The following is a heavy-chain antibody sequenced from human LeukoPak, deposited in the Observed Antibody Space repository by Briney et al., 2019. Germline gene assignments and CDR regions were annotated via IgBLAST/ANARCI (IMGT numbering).Heavy chain of an antibody. CDR2: ISYDGSNR. D-gene: IGHD6-6*01. Sequence: GGSLRLSCAASGFTFSSYSMNWVRQAPGKGLEWVAAISYDGSNRYYADSVKGRFTISRDNSKNTLYLQMNSLRAEDTAVYYCANRGSSISLRWGQGTLVTVSS. J-gene: IGHJ4*02. CDR1: GFTFSSYS. V-gene: IGHV3-30*18. CDR3: ANRGSSISLR.